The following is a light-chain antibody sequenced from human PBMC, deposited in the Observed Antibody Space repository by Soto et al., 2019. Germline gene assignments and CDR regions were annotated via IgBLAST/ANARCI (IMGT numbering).Light chain of an antibody. V-gene: IGKV3-20*01. CDR1: QSVSSSY. Sequence: EIVLTQSPGTLSLSPGERATLSCRASQSVSSSYLAWYQQQPGQAPRLLIYGASSRATGIPDRVSGSGSGTDFTLTISRLEPEDFAVYYCQQYGSSRKLTFGGGTKVEIK. J-gene: IGKJ4*01. CDR2: GAS. CDR3: QQYGSSRKLT.